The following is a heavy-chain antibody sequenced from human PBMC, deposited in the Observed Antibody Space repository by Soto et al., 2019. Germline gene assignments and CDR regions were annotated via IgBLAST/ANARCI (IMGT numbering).Heavy chain of an antibody. CDR2: IYHSGST. J-gene: IGHJ6*02. D-gene: IGHD1-26*01. CDR1: GGSISSSNW. Sequence: QVQLQESGPGLVKPSGTLSLTCAVSGGSISSSNWWSWVRQPPGKGLEWIGEIYHSGSTNYNPYFRTRVSISVDKSKRQFSLKLSCVTAADTAVYYCARVSGRYYYGMDVWGQGTTVTVPS. V-gene: IGHV4-4*02. CDR3: ARVSGRYYYGMDV.